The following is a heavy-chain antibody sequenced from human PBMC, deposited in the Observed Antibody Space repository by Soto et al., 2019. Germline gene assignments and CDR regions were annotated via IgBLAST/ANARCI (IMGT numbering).Heavy chain of an antibody. Sequence: GGSLRLSCAASGFTFSSYAMHWVRQAPGKGLEWVAVISYDGSNKYYADSVKGRFTISRDNSKNTLYLQMNSLRAEDTAVYYCARDAHYDFWSGYYKFLYYYYYGMDVWGQGTTVTVSS. J-gene: IGHJ6*02. CDR3: ARDAHYDFWSGYYKFLYYYYYGMDV. CDR2: ISYDGSNK. D-gene: IGHD3-3*01. V-gene: IGHV3-30-3*01. CDR1: GFTFSSYA.